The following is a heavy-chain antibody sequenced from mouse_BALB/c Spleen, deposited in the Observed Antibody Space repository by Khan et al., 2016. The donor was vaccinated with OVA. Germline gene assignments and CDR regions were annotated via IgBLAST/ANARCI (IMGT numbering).Heavy chain of an antibody. CDR1: GYTFTNYG. J-gene: IGHJ1*01. CDR2: INTSTGGP. V-gene: IGHV9-3-1*01. Sequence: QIQLVQSGPELKKPGVTVKISCKASGYTFTNYGMYWVKQAPGKGLKWMGWINTSTGGPTYAADFKGRFAFSLETSANPASLQYNKRKREETATYFCARMKPYWYFDVWGAGTTVTVSS. CDR3: ARMKPYWYFDV.